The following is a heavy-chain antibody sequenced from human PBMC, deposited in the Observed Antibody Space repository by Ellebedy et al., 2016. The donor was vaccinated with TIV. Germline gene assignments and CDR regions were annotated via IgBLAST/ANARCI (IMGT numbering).Heavy chain of an antibody. D-gene: IGHD6-6*01. V-gene: IGHV4-39*01. CDR3: AGQRPPHFYSHMDV. Sequence: SETLSLTXTVSGASVRSRTYNWAWIRQAPGKGLEWIGSFYFGSTPYYNSSLESRIAISVDTSKNQFSLRLTSVTAADTAVYYCAGQRPPHFYSHMDVWGEGTTVIVSS. CDR2: FYFGSTP. J-gene: IGHJ6*03. CDR1: GASVRSRTYN.